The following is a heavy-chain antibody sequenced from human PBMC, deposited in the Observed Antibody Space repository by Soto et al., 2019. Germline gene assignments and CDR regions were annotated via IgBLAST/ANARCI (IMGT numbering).Heavy chain of an antibody. CDR1: GYTLTELS. J-gene: IGHJ4*02. CDR3: ATDRALAPPRIYYFDY. D-gene: IGHD1-26*01. V-gene: IGHV1-24*01. CDR2: FDPEDGET. Sequence: QVQLVQSGAEVKKPGASVKVSCKVSGYTLTELSMHWVRQAPGKGLEWMGGFDPEDGETIYAQKFQGRVTMTEDTSTDTGYMELSSLRSEDTAVYYCATDRALAPPRIYYFDYWGQGTLVTVSS.